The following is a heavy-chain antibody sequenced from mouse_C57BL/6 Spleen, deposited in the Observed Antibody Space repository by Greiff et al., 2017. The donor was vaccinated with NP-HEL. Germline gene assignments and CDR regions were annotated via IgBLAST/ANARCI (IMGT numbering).Heavy chain of an antibody. V-gene: IGHV1-53*01. Sequence: QVQLQQPGTELVKPGASVKLSCKASGYTFTSYWRHWVKQRPGQGLEWIGNINPSNGGTNYNEKCKSKGTLTVDKSSGTAYMHLSSLTSADSAVYYCARGDYDRWFAYWGQGTLVTVSA. CDR1: GYTFTSYW. D-gene: IGHD2-4*01. CDR2: INPSNGGT. CDR3: ARGDYDRWFAY. J-gene: IGHJ3*01.